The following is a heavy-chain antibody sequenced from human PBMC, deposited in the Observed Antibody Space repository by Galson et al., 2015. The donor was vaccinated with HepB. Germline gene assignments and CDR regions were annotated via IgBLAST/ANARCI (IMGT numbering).Heavy chain of an antibody. Sequence: SVKVSCKASGYTFTGYYMHWVRQAPGLGLEWMGWINPNSGGTNYAQKFQGWVTTTRDTSISTAYMELSRLRSDDTAVYYCAREGSPLYYYGMDVWGQGTTVTVSS. CDR1: GYTFTGYY. J-gene: IGHJ6*02. V-gene: IGHV1-2*04. D-gene: IGHD6-13*01. CDR3: AREGSPLYYYGMDV. CDR2: INPNSGGT.